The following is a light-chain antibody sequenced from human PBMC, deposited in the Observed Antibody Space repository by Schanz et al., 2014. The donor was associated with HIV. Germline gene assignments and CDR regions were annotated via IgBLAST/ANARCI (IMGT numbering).Light chain of an antibody. CDR2: GAS. CDR3: QQYDTYSYT. J-gene: IGKJ2*01. Sequence: DIVLTQSPGSLSLSPGERATLSCRASQSLGGSQLAWYQHKPGQAPRLLIYGASTRVTGIPARFSGSGSGTEFTLTISSLQSDDFATYYCQQYDTYSYTFGQGTKLEIK. CDR1: QSLGGS. V-gene: IGKV3-15*01.